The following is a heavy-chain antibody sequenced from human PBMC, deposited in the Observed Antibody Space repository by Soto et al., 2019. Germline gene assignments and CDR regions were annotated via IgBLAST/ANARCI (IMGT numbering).Heavy chain of an antibody. D-gene: IGHD3-22*01. CDR2: ITYSGGSR. V-gene: IGHV3-23*04. J-gene: IGHJ4*02. CDR3: AKKGYYDTSGYPIRYFDY. Sequence: EVPLVGSGGGLVQPGGSLRLSCAASGFTFSNYAMAWVRQAPGKGLEWVSTITYSGGSRDYADSVKGRFTISRDNSKNTLYLQMNSLRAEDTAVYYCAKKGYYDTSGYPIRYFDYWGQGTLVTVSS. CDR1: GFTFSNYA.